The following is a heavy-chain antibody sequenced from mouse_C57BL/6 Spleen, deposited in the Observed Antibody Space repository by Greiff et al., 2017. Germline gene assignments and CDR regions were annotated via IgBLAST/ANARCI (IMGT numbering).Heavy chain of an antibody. CDR3: ARDYGSSWDYAMDY. CDR1: GYAFSSSW. V-gene: IGHV1-82*01. J-gene: IGHJ4*01. D-gene: IGHD1-1*01. CDR2: IYPGDGDT. Sequence: QVQLQQSGPELVKPGASVKISCKASGYAFSSSWMNWVKQRPGKGLEWIGRIYPGDGDTNYNGKFKGKATLTADKSSSTAYMHLSSLTSEDSAVYFCARDYGSSWDYAMDYWGQGTSVTVSS.